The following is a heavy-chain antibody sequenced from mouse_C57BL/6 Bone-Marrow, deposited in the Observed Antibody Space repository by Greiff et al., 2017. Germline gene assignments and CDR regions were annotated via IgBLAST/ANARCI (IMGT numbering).Heavy chain of an antibody. Sequence: EVKLMESGPELVKPGASVKISCKASGYSFTGYYMNWVKQSPEKSLEWIGEINPSTGGTTYNQKFKAKATLTVDKSSSTAYMQLKSLTSEDSAVYYCANSSGYVWFAYWGQGTLVTVSA. V-gene: IGHV1-42*01. CDR2: INPSTGGT. CDR3: ANSSGYVWFAY. J-gene: IGHJ3*01. D-gene: IGHD3-2*02. CDR1: GYSFTGYY.